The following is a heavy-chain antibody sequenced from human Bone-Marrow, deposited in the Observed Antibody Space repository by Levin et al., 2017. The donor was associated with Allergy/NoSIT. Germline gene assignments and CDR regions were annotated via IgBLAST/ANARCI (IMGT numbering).Heavy chain of an antibody. CDR1: GFTFSSYG. J-gene: IGHJ4*02. V-gene: IGHV3-30*18. Sequence: GESLKISCAASGFTFSSYGMHWVRQAPGKGLEWVAVISYDGSNKYYADSVKGRFTISRDNSKNTLYLQMNSLRAEDTAVYYCAKVGGSGRPKFTHGADYWGQGTLVTVSS. CDR2: ISYDGSNK. CDR3: AKVGGSGRPKFTHGADY. D-gene: IGHD2-15*01.